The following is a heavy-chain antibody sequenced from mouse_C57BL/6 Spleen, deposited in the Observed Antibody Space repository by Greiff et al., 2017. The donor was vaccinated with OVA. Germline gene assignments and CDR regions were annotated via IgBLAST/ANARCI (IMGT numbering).Heavy chain of an antibody. J-gene: IGHJ2*01. D-gene: IGHD1-1*01. CDR2: IDPSDSYT. V-gene: IGHV1-69*01. CDR3: ARSFYYGSSYVVDY. Sequence: QVQLQQPGAELVMPGASVKLSCKASGYTFTSYWMHWVKQRPGQGLEWIGEIDPSDSYTNYNQKFKGKSTLTVDTSSSTAYMQLSSLTSEDSAVYYCARSFYYGSSYVVDYWGQGTTLTVSS. CDR1: GYTFTSYW.